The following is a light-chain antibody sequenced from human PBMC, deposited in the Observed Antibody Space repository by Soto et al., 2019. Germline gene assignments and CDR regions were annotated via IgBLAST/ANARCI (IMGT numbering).Light chain of an antibody. CDR1: GSDVGGYNY. J-gene: IGLJ2*01. Sequence: QSVLTQPASVSGSPGQSITISCTGTGSDVGGYNYVSWYQQHPGKAPKLMIYEVSNRPSGVSNRFSGSKSGNTASLTISGLQAEDEADYYCSSYTSSSTLVVFGGGTKVTVL. CDR2: EVS. V-gene: IGLV2-14*01. CDR3: SSYTSSSTLVV.